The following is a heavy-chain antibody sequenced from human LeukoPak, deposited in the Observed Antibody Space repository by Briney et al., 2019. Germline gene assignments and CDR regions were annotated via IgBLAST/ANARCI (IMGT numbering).Heavy chain of an antibody. D-gene: IGHD6-19*01. V-gene: IGHV3-30*04. Sequence: PGGSLRLSCAASGFTFSSYAMHWVRQAPGKGLEWVAGISYDGSNKYYADSVKGRFTISRDNSKNTLYLQMNSLRAEDTAVYYCARDHGAVAGTNAFDIWGQGTMVTVSS. CDR3: ARDHGAVAGTNAFDI. CDR1: GFTFSSYA. J-gene: IGHJ3*02. CDR2: ISYDGSNK.